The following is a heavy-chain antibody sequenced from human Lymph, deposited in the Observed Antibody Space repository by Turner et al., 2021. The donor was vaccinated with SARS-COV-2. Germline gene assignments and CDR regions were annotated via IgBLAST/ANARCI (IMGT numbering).Heavy chain of an antibody. CDR1: GFTFSSSA. Sequence: QVQLVESGGGVVQPGRSLRLSCAASGFTFSSSAMHWVRQAPGKGLEWVAVISYDGSYKYYADSVKGRFTISRDNSKNTLYLQMNSLRAEDTAVYYCARDQAEQQPIYAFDYWGQGTLVTVSS. CDR3: ARDQAEQQPIYAFDY. J-gene: IGHJ4*02. CDR2: ISYDGSYK. D-gene: IGHD6-13*01. V-gene: IGHV3-30-3*01.